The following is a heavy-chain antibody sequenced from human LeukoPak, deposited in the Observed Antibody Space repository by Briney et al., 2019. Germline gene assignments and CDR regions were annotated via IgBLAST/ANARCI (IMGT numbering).Heavy chain of an antibody. CDR2: MNPNSGNT. CDR1: GYTFTSYD. CDR3: ARGPYYYDSSGRYDAFDI. D-gene: IGHD3-22*01. V-gene: IGHV1-8*03. J-gene: IGHJ3*02. Sequence: GASVKVSCKASGYTFTSYDINWVRQATGQGPEWMGWMNPNSGNTGYAQKFQGRVTITRNTSISTAYMELSSLRSEDTAVYYCARGPYYYDSSGRYDAFDIWGQGTMVTVSS.